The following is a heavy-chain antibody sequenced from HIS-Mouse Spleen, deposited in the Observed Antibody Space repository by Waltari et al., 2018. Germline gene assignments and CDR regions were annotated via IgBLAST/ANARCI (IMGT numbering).Heavy chain of an antibody. CDR2: INPNSGGT. J-gene: IGHJ3*02. Sequence: QVQLVQSGAEVKKPGASVKVSCKASGYTFTGYYMHWVRQAPGQGLEWMGWINPNSGGTNYAQKVQGRVTMTRDTSISTAYMELSRLRSDDTAVYYCARTGALDAFDIWGQGTMVTVSS. D-gene: IGHD7-27*01. CDR1: GYTFTGYY. V-gene: IGHV1-2*02. CDR3: ARTGALDAFDI.